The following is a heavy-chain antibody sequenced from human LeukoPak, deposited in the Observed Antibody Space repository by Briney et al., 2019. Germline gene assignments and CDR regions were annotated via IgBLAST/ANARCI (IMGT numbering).Heavy chain of an antibody. Sequence: SQTLSLTCAISGDTVSSSSAAWNWIRQSPSRGLEWLGRTYYRSKWYNDYAVSVKSRITFNPDTAKNQFSLQLKSVPPEDTAVYYCARESYRSSWYRFDNWGQGTLVTVSS. V-gene: IGHV6-1*01. D-gene: IGHD6-13*01. CDR3: ARESYRSSWYRFDN. J-gene: IGHJ4*02. CDR2: TYYRSKWYN. CDR1: GDTVSSSSAA.